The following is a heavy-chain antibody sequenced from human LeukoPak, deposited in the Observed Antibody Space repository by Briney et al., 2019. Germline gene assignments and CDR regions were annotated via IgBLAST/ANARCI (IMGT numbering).Heavy chain of an antibody. CDR2: IRYDGNNK. CDR1: GFTFTTCA. CDR3: AKGDDYGANTRLPKYNWFDP. V-gene: IGHV3-30*02. Sequence: GGSLRLSCAASGFTFTTCAMHWVRQAPGKGLEWVAYIRYDGNNKNYADSVKGRFTISRDNSKDRLYLQMNSLRPEDTAVYYCAKGDDYGANTRLPKYNWFDPWGQGTLVTVSS. D-gene: IGHD4-23*01. J-gene: IGHJ5*02.